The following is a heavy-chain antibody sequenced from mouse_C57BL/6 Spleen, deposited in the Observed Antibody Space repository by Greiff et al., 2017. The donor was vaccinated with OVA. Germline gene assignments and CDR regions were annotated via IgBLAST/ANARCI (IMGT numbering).Heavy chain of an antibody. CDR1: GYTFTDYY. CDR2: IYPGSGNT. J-gene: IGHJ1*03. CDR3: AREGLRGGYFDV. Sequence: QVQLQQSGAELVRPGASVKLSCKASGYTFTDYYINWVKQRPGQGLEWIARIYPGSGNTYYNEKFKGKATLTAEKSSSTAYMQLSSLTSEDSAVYFCAREGLRGGYFDVWGTGTTVTVSS. V-gene: IGHV1-76*01. D-gene: IGHD2-4*01.